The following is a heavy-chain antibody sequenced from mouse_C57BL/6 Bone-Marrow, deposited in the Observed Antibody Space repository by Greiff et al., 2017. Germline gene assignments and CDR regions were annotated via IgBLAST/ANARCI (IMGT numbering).Heavy chain of an antibody. Sequence: EVKVVESGGGLVQPGGSLSLSCAASGFTFTDYYMSWVRQPPGKALEWMGFISNKANGYTSEYSASVKGRFTIARDNSQSILYLQMNALRAEDSSAYYCARYERLGRFAYWGQGTLVTVSA. CDR2: ISNKANGYTS. CDR3: ARYERLGRFAY. V-gene: IGHV7-3*01. D-gene: IGHD4-1*01. CDR1: GFTFTDYY. J-gene: IGHJ3*01.